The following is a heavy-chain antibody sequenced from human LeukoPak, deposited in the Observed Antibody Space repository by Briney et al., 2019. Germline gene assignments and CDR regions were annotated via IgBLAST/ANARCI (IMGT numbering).Heavy chain of an antibody. CDR3: AKVYDDFWSGHQN. D-gene: IGHD3-3*01. CDR1: GFTFSSYA. V-gene: IGHV3-23*01. Sequence: GGSLRLSCAASGFTFSSYAMSWVRQAPGKGVEWVSAISGSGGSTYYADSVKGRFTISRDNSKNTLYLQMNSLRAEDTAVYYCAKVYDDFWSGHQNWGQGTLVTVSS. CDR2: ISGSGGST. J-gene: IGHJ4*02.